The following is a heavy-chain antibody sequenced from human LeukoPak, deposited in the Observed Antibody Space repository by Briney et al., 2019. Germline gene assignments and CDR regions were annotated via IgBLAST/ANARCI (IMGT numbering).Heavy chain of an antibody. CDR1: GGSFSGYY. D-gene: IGHD6-13*01. J-gene: IGHJ5*02. CDR2: INHSGST. V-gene: IGHV4-34*01. Sequence: SETLSLTCAVYGGSFSGYYWSWIRQPPGKGLEWIGEINHSGSTNYNPSLKSRVTISADTSKNQFSLKLSSVTAADTAVYYCARERWYSSSRGWRFDPWGQGTLVTVSS. CDR3: ARERWYSSSRGWRFDP.